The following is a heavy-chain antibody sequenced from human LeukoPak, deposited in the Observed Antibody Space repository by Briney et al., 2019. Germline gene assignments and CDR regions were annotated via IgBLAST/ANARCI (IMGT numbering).Heavy chain of an antibody. CDR1: GFTFSSYD. J-gene: IGHJ4*02. D-gene: IGHD2-21*02. CDR3: VALGDRIY. CDR2: ISAAGDT. Sequence: PGGSLRLSCAASGFTFSSYDMHWVRQATGKGLEWVSAISAAGDTYYLDSVKARFTISRENAKNSLYLQINSLRAGDTAVYYCVALGDRIYWGQGTLVTVSS. V-gene: IGHV3-13*01.